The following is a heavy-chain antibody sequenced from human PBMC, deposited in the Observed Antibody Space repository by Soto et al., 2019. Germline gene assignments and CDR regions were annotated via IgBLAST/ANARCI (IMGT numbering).Heavy chain of an antibody. V-gene: IGHV3-23*01. J-gene: IGHJ4*02. Sequence: GGSLRLSCAASGFTFTNYAFSWLRQAPGKGLEWVSAISANGDTTYYADSVKGRFTISRDNSKNSLYLQMNSLRAEDTAVYYCAKHRPMSSNLYIWGQGTLVTVSS. CDR3: AKHRPMSSNLYI. D-gene: IGHD3-16*01. CDR2: ISANGDTT. CDR1: GFTFTNYA.